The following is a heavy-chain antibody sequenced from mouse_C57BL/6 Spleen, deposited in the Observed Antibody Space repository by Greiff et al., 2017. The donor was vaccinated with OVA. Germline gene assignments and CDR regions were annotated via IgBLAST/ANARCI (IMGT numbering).Heavy chain of an antibody. CDR3: ARETGGRSPYSYFDV. Sequence: EVQRVEPGGGLVKPGGSLKLSCAASGFTFSSYTMSWVRQTPEKRLEWVATISGGGGNTYYPDSVKGRFTFSRDNAKNTLYLQMSRLRAEDAALYYCARETGGRSPYSYFDVWGTGTTVTVSS. D-gene: IGHD1-1*01. J-gene: IGHJ1*03. CDR2: ISGGGGNT. V-gene: IGHV5-9*01. CDR1: GFTFSSYT.